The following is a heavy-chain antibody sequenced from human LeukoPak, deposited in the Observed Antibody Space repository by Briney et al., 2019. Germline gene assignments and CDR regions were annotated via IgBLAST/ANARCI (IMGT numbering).Heavy chain of an antibody. V-gene: IGHV4-59*08. CDR2: IYYTEST. CDR1: GGSISSLY. J-gene: IGHJ4*02. Sequence: SETLSLTCSVSGGSISSLYWSWIRQPPGKGLEWIGYIYYTESTNYNPSLKRRVTMFVDMSKTQFSLRLSSVTAADTAVYYWARHRAYSSSSPFDYWGQGTLVTVSS. D-gene: IGHD6-6*01. CDR3: ARHRAYSSSSPFDY.